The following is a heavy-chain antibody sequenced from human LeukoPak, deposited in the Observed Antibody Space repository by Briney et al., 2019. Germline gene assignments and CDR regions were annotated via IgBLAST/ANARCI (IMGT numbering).Heavy chain of an antibody. J-gene: IGHJ4*02. CDR1: GGSISSYS. CDR3: ARQTGSGLFILP. V-gene: IGHV4-39*01. CDR2: IYYSGNT. Sequence: PSETLSLTCTVSGGSISSYSWNWIRQPPGKGLEWIGSIYYSGNTYYNASLKSQVSISIDTSKNQFSLKLTPVTAADTAVYYCARQTGSGLFILPGGQGTLVTVSS. D-gene: IGHD3/OR15-3a*01.